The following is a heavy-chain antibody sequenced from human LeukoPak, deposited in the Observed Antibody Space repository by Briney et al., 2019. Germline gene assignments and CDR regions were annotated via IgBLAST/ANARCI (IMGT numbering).Heavy chain of an antibody. CDR1: GFIFSNYA. CDR2: ITGGGGET. CDR3: AKGAAAGLVDWFDP. J-gene: IGHJ5*02. D-gene: IGHD6-13*01. V-gene: IGHV3-23*01. Sequence: GGSLRLSCAASGFIFSNYALMWVRQAPGKWLEWVSSITGGGGETFYADSVKGRFSLSRDNSKNMLYLQMYSLGAEDTAMYSCAKGAAAGLVDWFDPWGQGTLVIVSS.